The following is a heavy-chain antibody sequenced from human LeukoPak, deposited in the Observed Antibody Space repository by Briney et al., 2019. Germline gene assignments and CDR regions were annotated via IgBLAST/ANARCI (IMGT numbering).Heavy chain of an antibody. Sequence: GSLRLSCAASGFSLSSYWMSWVRQAPGKGLEWVANIKHDGSEKYYVDSVKGRFAISRDNAKNSLSLQMNSLRAEDTAVYYCARDRWYYGSGSYSLFDYWGQGTLVTVSS. J-gene: IGHJ4*02. CDR2: IKHDGSEK. CDR3: ARDRWYYGSGSYSLFDY. D-gene: IGHD3-10*01. CDR1: GFSLSSYW. V-gene: IGHV3-7*01.